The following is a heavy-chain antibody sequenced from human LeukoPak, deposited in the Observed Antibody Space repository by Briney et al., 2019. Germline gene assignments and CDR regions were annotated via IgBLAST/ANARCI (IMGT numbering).Heavy chain of an antibody. CDR3: ARDNSDSGASYWWFDP. Sequence: ASVKVSCKASGFSFISYYMHWVRQAPGQGLEWMEIINPSGDSTNYAQKFQGRVTVTRDTSTSTVYMELSSLRSEDTAVYYCARDNSDSGASYWWFDPWGQGTLVTVSS. CDR1: GFSFISYY. CDR2: INPSGDST. D-gene: IGHD3-22*01. V-gene: IGHV1-46*01. J-gene: IGHJ5*02.